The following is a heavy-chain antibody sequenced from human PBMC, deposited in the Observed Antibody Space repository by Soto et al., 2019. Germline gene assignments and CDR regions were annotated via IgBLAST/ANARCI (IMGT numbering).Heavy chain of an antibody. CDR1: GFAFSYYG. V-gene: IGHV3-30*03. CDR2: ISHDGKDK. D-gene: IGHD3-10*01. J-gene: IGHJ4*02. Sequence: QMQLVESGGGVVQPGRSLRVSCATSGFAFSYYGIHWVRQAPGKGLEWVADISHDGKDKWYADSVKGRFTISRDNSEKTLYLQMNGLRSEDTAVYFCASGEGQNGHDTRFDYWGQGTLVTVSS. CDR3: ASGEGQNGHDTRFDY.